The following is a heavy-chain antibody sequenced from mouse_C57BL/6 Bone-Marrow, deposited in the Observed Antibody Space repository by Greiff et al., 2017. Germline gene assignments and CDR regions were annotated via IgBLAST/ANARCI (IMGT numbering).Heavy chain of an antibody. CDR3: ARHEEYAAWFAY. D-gene: IGHD5-1*01. CDR1: GYTFSSYG. CDR2: ISSGGSYT. J-gene: IGHJ3*01. Sequence: EVKLVESGGDLVKPGGSLKLSCAASGYTFSSYGMSWVRQTPDKRLEWVATISSGGSYTYYPDNVKGRFTISRDNAKNTLYLQMSSLKSEDTAMYYCARHEEYAAWFAYWGQGTLVTVSA. V-gene: IGHV5-6*02.